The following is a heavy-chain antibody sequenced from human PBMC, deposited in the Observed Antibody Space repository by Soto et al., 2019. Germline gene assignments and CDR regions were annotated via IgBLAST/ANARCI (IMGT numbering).Heavy chain of an antibody. V-gene: IGHV1-69*13. CDR1: GGTFSSYA. J-gene: IGHJ6*02. Sequence: SVKVSCKASGGTFSSYAISWVRQAPGQGLEWMGGIIPIFGTANYAQKFQGRVTITADESTSTAYMELSSLRSEDTAVYYCAREGAIFGVVIPIYGMDVWGQGTTVTVSS. D-gene: IGHD3-3*01. CDR2: IIPIFGTA. CDR3: AREGAIFGVVIPIYGMDV.